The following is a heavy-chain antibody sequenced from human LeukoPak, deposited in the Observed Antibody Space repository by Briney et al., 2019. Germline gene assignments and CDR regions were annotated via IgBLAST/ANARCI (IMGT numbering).Heavy chain of an antibody. J-gene: IGHJ4*02. V-gene: IGHV3-30*02. CDR3: AKDQRYSGSYYLPVDY. Sequence: GGSLRLSCAASGFTVKDNFMSWVRQAPGKGLEWVAFIRYDGSNKYYADSVKGRFTISRDNSKNTLYLQMNSLRAEDTAVYYCAKDQRYSGSYYLPVDYWGQGTLVTVSS. CDR2: IRYDGSNK. D-gene: IGHD1-26*01. CDR1: GFTVKDNF.